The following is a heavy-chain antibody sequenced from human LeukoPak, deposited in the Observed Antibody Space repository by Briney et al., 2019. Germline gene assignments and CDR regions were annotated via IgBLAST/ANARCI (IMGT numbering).Heavy chain of an antibody. CDR1: GFTFSSYS. D-gene: IGHD6-6*01. CDR2: ISSSSSYI. Sequence: PGGSLRLSCAASGFTFSSYSMNWVRQAPGKGLEWVSSISSSSSYIYYADSVKGRFTISRDNAKNSLYLQMNSLRAEDTAVYYCAKIFDVESIAARLDYWGQGTLVTVSS. CDR3: AKIFDVESIAARLDY. J-gene: IGHJ4*02. V-gene: IGHV3-21*04.